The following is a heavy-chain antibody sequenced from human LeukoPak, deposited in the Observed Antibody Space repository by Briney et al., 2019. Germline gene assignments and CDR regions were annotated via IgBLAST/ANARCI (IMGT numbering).Heavy chain of an antibody. CDR1: GYTFTSYY. J-gene: IGHJ4*02. Sequence: ASVKVSCKASGYTFTSYYMHWVRQAPGQGLEWMGIINPSGGSTSYAQKFQGRVTMTRDVSTSTVYMELSSLRSEDTAVYYCARDLEGPPTLDPRDLGYWGQGTLVTVSS. D-gene: IGHD5-24*01. V-gene: IGHV1-46*01. CDR3: ARDLEGPPTLDPRDLGY. CDR2: INPSGGST.